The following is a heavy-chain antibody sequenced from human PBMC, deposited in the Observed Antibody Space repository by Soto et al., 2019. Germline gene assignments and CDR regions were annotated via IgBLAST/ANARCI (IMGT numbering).Heavy chain of an antibody. CDR3: AKKITMVRGVMSGGFDP. J-gene: IGHJ5*02. CDR2: ISGSGGST. D-gene: IGHD3-10*01. Sequence: EVQLLESGGGLVQPGGSLRLSCAASGFTFSSYAMSWVRQAPGKGLEWVSAISGSGGSTYYADSVKGRFTISRDNSKNTPYLQMNSLRAEDTAVYYCAKKITMVRGVMSGGFDPWGQGTLVTVSS. V-gene: IGHV3-23*01. CDR1: GFTFSSYA.